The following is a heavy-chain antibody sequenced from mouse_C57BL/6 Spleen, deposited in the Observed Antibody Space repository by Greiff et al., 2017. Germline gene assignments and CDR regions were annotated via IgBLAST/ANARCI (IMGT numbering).Heavy chain of an antibody. Sequence: VQLQQPGAELVKPGASVKMSCKASGYTFTSYWITWVKQRPGQGLEWIGDIYPGSGSTNYNEKFKSKATLTVDTSSSTAYMQLSSLTSEDSAVYYCARGGKKLSYYFYYWGQGTTLTASS. CDR1: GYTFTSYW. D-gene: IGHD1-1*02. V-gene: IGHV1-55*01. CDR3: ARGGKKLSYYFYY. J-gene: IGHJ2*01. CDR2: IYPGSGST.